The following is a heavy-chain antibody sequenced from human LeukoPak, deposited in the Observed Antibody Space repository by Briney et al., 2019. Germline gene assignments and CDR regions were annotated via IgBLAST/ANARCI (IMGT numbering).Heavy chain of an antibody. V-gene: IGHV4-61*09. CDR3: ARVEYGDSGNKYYYYMDV. CDR2: IYTTGST. Sequence: SETLSLTCTVSGDSISSGSFCWSWLRQPAGKGLDWIGHIYTTGSTNYNPSLKSRVTISVDTSKNQFSLKLSSVTAADTAVYYCARVEYGDSGNKYYYYMDVWGKGTTVTVSS. D-gene: IGHD2-21*02. CDR1: GDSISSGSFC. J-gene: IGHJ6*03.